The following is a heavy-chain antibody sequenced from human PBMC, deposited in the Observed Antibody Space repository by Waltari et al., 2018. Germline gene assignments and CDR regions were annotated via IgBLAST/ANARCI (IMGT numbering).Heavy chain of an antibody. CDR1: GFKFSDCS. Sequence: EVQLVESGGGLVQPGGSLRLSCAVSGFKFSDCSINWVRQAPGKGLEVGSHKWHNSNTIPDADSGKGRFTISRDNAKSSLYLQMSSLRVEDTAVYYWVRDSDYAFDFWGPGTMVTVSS. J-gene: IGHJ3*01. CDR3: VRDSDYAFDF. CDR2: KWHNSNTI. V-gene: IGHV3-48*01.